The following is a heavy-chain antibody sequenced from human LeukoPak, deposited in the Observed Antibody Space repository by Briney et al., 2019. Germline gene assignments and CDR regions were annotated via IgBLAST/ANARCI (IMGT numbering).Heavy chain of an antibody. V-gene: IGHV1-46*01. D-gene: IGHD3-22*01. CDR3: ARGPKYYYDSSGYFDY. CDR1: GYTFTSYY. CDR2: INPSGGST. Sequence: ASVKVSCKASGYTFTSYYMHWVRQAPGQGLEGMGIINPSGGSTSYAQKFQGRVTMTRDMSTSTVYMELSSLRSEDTAVYYCARGPKYYYDSSGYFDYWGQGTLVTVSS. J-gene: IGHJ4*02.